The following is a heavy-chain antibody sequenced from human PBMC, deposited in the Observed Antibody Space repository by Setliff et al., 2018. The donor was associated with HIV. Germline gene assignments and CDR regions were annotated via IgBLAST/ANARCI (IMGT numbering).Heavy chain of an antibody. V-gene: IGHV3-30*02. Sequence: PGGSLRLSCAASDFTFSSYGMHWVRQAPGKGLEWVAFIRYDGSYKFYADSVKGRFTISRDNSKNTLYLQMNSLRPEDTAVYYCAKNLYRSPWSPLGYWGQGTLVTVSS. D-gene: IGHD6-19*01. J-gene: IGHJ4*02. CDR1: DFTFSSYG. CDR2: IRYDGSYK. CDR3: AKNLYRSPWSPLGY.